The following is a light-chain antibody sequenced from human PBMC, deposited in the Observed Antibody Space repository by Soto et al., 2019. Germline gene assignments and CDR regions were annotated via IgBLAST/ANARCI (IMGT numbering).Light chain of an antibody. CDR1: QTISSW. CDR2: KAS. J-gene: IGKJ1*01. Sequence: DIPLTQSPSTLSGSVGDRVTLTCLASQTISSWLAWYQQKPGKAPKLLIYKASTLKSGVPSRFSGSGSGTEFTLTISSLQPDDFATYYCQHYNSYSEAFGQGTKVDIK. CDR3: QHYNSYSEA. V-gene: IGKV1-5*03.